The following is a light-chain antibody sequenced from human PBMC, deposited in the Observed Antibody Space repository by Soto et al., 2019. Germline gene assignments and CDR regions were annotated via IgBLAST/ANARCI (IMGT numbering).Light chain of an antibody. V-gene: IGLV2-14*01. CDR3: SSYTTTNTFWV. J-gene: IGLJ3*02. Sequence: QSVLTQPASVSGSPGQSITISCTGSSSDVGAYNYVSWYQQHPGKAPKLIISEVSDRPSGVSNRFSGSKSDNTASLTISGLQAEDEADYFCSSYTTTNTFWVFGGGTKLTVL. CDR1: SSDVGAYNY. CDR2: EVS.